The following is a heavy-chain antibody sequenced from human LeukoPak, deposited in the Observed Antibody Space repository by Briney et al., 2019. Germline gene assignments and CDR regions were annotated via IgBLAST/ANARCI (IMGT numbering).Heavy chain of an antibody. V-gene: IGHV1-2*02. J-gene: IGHJ4*02. CDR2: IDPNSGGT. CDR1: GYTFTGYY. Sequence: ASVKVSCKASGYTFTGYYMHWVRQAPGQGLEWMGWIDPNSGGTNYAQKFQGRVTMTRDTSISTAYMELSRLRSDDTAVYYCARDMGSGWYVVDYWGQGTLVTVSS. CDR3: ARDMGSGWYVVDY. D-gene: IGHD6-19*01.